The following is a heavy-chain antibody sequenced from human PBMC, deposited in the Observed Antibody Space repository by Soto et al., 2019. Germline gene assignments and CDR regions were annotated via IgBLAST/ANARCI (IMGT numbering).Heavy chain of an antibody. CDR3: VRPANYAFDM. CDR1: AGSISRSSSF. V-gene: IGHV4-39*01. J-gene: IGHJ3*02. Sequence: QLQLQESGPGLVKPSETLSLICNVSAGSISRSSSFWGWIRQPPGKGPEWIGSIHHSATTYYNPSLKSRLTISVDTSKNQFSLKLSSVTAADTAMYYCVRPANYAFDMWGHGTMVTVSS. D-gene: IGHD1-7*01. CDR2: IHHSATT.